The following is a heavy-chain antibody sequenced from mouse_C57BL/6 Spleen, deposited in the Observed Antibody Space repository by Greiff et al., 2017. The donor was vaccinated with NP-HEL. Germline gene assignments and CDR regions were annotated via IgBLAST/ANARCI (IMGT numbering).Heavy chain of an antibody. V-gene: IGHV4-1*01. CDR3: ASLDSSGYWFAY. CDR2: INPDSSTI. Sequence: CAASGVDFSRYWMSWVRRAPGKGLEWIGEINPDSSTINYAPSLKDKFIISRDNAKNTLYLQMSKVRSEDTALYYCASLDSSGYWFAYWGQGTLVTVSA. CDR1: GVDFSRYW. D-gene: IGHD3-2*02. J-gene: IGHJ3*01.